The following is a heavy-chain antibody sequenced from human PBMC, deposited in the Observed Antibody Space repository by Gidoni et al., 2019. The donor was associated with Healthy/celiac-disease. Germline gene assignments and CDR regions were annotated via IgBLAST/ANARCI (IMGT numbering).Heavy chain of an antibody. J-gene: IGHJ5*02. V-gene: IGHV5-51*01. CDR2: IYPGDSDT. D-gene: IGHD3-10*01. CDR3: ARLGDYGSGRRRWFDP. Sequence: EVQLVQSGAEVKQPGESLKSSCKGSGSSFTSYWIGWVRQMPGKGLEWMGIIYPGDSDTRYSPSFQGQVTISADKSISTAYLQWSSLKASDTAMYYCARLGDYGSGRRRWFDPWGQGTLVTVSS. CDR1: GSSFTSYW.